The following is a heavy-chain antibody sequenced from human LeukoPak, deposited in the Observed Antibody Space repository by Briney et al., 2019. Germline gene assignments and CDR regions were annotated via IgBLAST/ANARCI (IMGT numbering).Heavy chain of an antibody. D-gene: IGHD4-17*01. CDR3: ARDPEDYGDYDWSDP. V-gene: IGHV1-18*01. Sequence: ASVKVSCKASGYTFTSYGISWVRQAPGQGLEWMGWISAYNGNTNYAQKLQGRVTMTTDTSTSTAYMELRSLRSDDTAVYYCARDPEDYGDYDWSDPCGQGTLVTVSS. J-gene: IGHJ5*02. CDR2: ISAYNGNT. CDR1: GYTFTSYG.